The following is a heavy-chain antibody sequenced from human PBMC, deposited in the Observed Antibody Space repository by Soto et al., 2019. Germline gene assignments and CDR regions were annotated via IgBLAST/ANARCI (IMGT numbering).Heavy chain of an antibody. CDR3: ARVRPPTSTRPAPVLYYFDY. J-gene: IGHJ4*02. D-gene: IGHD2-2*01. CDR2: IYHVGFT. V-gene: IGHV4-4*02. Sequence: QVHLQESGPGLVKPSGTLSLTCGVSGASVSSSHWWTWVRQPPGKGLEWIGEIYHVGFTSYNPSLKSRVIMSMNQSRNQFSLKMSSVTAADTAVYYCARVRPPTSTRPAPVLYYFDYWGQGSLVTVSS. CDR1: GASVSSSHW.